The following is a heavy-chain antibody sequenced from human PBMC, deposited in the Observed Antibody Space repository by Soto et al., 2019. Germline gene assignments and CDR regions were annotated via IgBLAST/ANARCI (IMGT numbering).Heavy chain of an antibody. CDR3: ARHGNTVTTGYYYGMDV. D-gene: IGHD4-17*01. V-gene: IGHV4-39*01. Sequence: SETLSLTCTVSGASISSSNYYWGWIRQPPGRGLEWIGTMYYSGRTYYNPSLKSRVTTSVDTSKNQFSLKLSAVTATDTAVHYCARHGNTVTTGYYYGMDVWGQGTTVTVSS. CDR2: MYYSGRT. J-gene: IGHJ6*02. CDR1: GASISSSNYY.